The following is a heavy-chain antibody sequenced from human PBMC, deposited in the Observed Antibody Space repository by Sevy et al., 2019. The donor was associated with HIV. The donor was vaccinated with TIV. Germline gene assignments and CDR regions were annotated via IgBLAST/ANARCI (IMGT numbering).Heavy chain of an antibody. J-gene: IGHJ4*02. CDR2: IWYDGSNK. CDR1: GFTFSSYG. V-gene: IGHV3-33*01. Sequence: GGSLRLSCAASGFTFSSYGMHWVRQAPGKGLEWVAVIWYDGSNKYYADSVKGGFTISRDNSKNRLYLQMNSLRAEDTAVYYCAGDDSIAGPMITCLDYWGQGTLVTVSS. CDR3: AGDDSIAGPMITCLDY. D-gene: IGHD3-16*01.